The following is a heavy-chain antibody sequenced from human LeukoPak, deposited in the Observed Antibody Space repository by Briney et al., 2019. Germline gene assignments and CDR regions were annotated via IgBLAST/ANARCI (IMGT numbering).Heavy chain of an antibody. CDR2: IYSGGST. D-gene: IGHD3-22*01. Sequence: GGSLRLSCAASGFTVSSNYMSWVRQAPGKGLEWVSVIYSGGSTYYADSVKGRFTISRDNSKNTLYLQMNSLRAEDTAVYYCARVRDYYYDSSGCHTHYWGQGTLVTVSS. V-gene: IGHV3-66*01. J-gene: IGHJ4*02. CDR1: GFTVSSNY. CDR3: ARVRDYYYDSSGCHTHY.